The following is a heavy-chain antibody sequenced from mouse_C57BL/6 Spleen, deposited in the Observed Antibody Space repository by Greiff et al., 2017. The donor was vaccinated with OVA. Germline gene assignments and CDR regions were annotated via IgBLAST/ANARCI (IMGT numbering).Heavy chain of an antibody. CDR2: IDPSDSYT. J-gene: IGHJ1*03. D-gene: IGHD2-2*01. V-gene: IGHV1-50*01. CDR1: TSYW. CDR3: ARGNGLRHWYFDV. Sequence: QVQLQQPGAELVKPGASVKLSFTSYWMQWVKQRPGQGLEWIGEIDPSDSYTNYNQEFTGKATLTVDTSSSTAYMQLSSLTSEDSAVYYCARGNGLRHWYFDVWGTGTTVTVSS.